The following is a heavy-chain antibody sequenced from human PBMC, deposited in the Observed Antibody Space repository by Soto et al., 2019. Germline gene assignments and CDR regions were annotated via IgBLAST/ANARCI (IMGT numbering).Heavy chain of an antibody. V-gene: IGHV3-33*01. Sequence: LRLSCAASGFTFSNYGMHWVRQAPGKGLDWVAVIWYDGSNKYYADFVKGRFTISRDNSKNTLYLQMNSLRAEDTAVYYCARVIAPAAREVWLDPWGQGTLVTISS. D-gene: IGHD6-13*01. CDR3: ARVIAPAAREVWLDP. CDR2: IWYDGSNK. CDR1: GFTFSNYG. J-gene: IGHJ5*02.